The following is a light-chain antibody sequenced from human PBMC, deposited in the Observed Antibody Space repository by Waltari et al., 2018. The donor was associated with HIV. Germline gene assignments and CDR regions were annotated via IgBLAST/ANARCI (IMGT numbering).Light chain of an antibody. CDR3: AAWDDSLNGPNWV. J-gene: IGLJ3*02. V-gene: IGLV1-44*01. Sequence: QSVLTQPPSASGTPGQWVTISCSGSSSNIGSNMVNWYQQFPGTAPKVRIYKNDQRPSGVPDRFSGSKSGTSASLAISGLQSEDEADYYCAAWDDSLNGPNWVFGGGTKLTVL. CDR1: SSNIGSNM. CDR2: KND.